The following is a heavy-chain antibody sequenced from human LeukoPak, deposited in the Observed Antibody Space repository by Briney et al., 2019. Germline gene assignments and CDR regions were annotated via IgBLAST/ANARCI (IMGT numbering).Heavy chain of an antibody. D-gene: IGHD3-10*01. V-gene: IGHV4-59*08. CDR3: ARHFPPPRRYYSGSGSGYFDL. Sequence: SETLSLTCTVAGGSISSYYWSWIRQPPGKGLEWIGYIYYSGSTNYNPSLKSRVTISVDTSKNQFSLKLSSVTAADTAVYYCARHFPPPRRYYSGSGSGYFDLWGRGTLVTASS. J-gene: IGHJ2*01. CDR1: GGSISSYY. CDR2: IYYSGST.